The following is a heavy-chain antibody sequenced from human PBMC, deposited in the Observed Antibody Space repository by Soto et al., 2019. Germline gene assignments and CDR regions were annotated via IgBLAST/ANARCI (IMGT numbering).Heavy chain of an antibody. V-gene: IGHV4-34*01. J-gene: IGHJ6*02. CDR1: GGSFSGYY. D-gene: IGHD2-21*02. CDR2: INHSGST. CDR3: ARDLWGYCGADCYPLDV. Sequence: SETLSLTCAVYGGSFSGYYWTWIRQPPGTGQEWIGEINHSGSTIYNPSLKSRVTISVDTSKNQFSLKLNSVTAADTAVYYCARDLWGYCGADCYPLDVWGQGTTVTVSS.